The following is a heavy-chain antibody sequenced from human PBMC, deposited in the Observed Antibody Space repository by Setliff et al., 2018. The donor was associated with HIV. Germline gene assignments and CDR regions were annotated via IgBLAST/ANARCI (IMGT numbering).Heavy chain of an antibody. CDR1: TDSFSNRGFY. CDR3: GGNGYYSIDY. V-gene: IGHV4-39*01. CDR2: VYYSGST. D-gene: IGHD3-22*01. Sequence: SETLSLTCTVSTDSFSNRGFYWGWVRQPPGRGLEWIGSVYYSGSTYYNPSLKSRVTISVDTSKNQLSLKLTSMTAADTAVYYCGGNGYYSIDYWGQGTLVTVSS. J-gene: IGHJ4*02.